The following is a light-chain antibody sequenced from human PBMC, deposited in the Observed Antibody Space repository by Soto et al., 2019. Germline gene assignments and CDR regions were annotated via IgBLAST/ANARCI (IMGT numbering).Light chain of an antibody. Sequence: EIVLTQSPGTLSLSPGERATVSCRASQSVSNNYLAWYQQKPGQAPRLLIYAASNRARGIPDRFGGSGSGADFTLTVSRLETEDFAVYYCQQRSNWPLTFGQGTKVEIK. CDR1: QSVSNNY. J-gene: IGKJ1*01. CDR3: QQRSNWPLT. V-gene: IGKV3D-20*02. CDR2: AAS.